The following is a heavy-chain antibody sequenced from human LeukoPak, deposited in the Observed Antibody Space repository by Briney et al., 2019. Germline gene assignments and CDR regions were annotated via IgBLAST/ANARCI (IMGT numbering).Heavy chain of an antibody. CDR1: GFIFSGYG. CDR3: ARDMSCGGSCYWTSGMDV. D-gene: IGHD2-15*01. Sequence: GGSLRLSCAASGFIFSGYGMHWVRQAPGKGREWVAVISYDGRKKYYADSGKGRFTTSRDNSTNSLYLQMNSLRTEDTPAFYCARDMSCGGSCYWTSGMDVWGQGTTVTVSS. J-gene: IGHJ6*02. CDR2: ISYDGRKK. V-gene: IGHV3-30*04.